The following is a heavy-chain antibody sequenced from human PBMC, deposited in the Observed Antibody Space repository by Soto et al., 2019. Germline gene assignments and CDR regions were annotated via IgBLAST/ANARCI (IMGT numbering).Heavy chain of an antibody. CDR1: GGSISSSDYY. V-gene: IGHV4-39*01. J-gene: IGHJ5*02. D-gene: IGHD2-15*01. Sequence: SETLSLTCTVSGGSISSSDYYWGWIRQPPGKGLEWIGNIYYSGSASYNPSLKSRVTISVDTSKNQVSLKLSSVTAADTAVYICATLPPRIEVTVLPIPTWGQGTLVTVSS. CDR2: IYYSGSA. CDR3: ATLPPRIEVTVLPIPT.